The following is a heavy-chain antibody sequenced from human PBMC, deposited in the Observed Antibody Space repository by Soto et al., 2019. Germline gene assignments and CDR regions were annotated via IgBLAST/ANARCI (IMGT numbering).Heavy chain of an antibody. CDR1: GFTFSSYS. Sequence: EVQLVESGGGLVKPGGSLRLSCAASGFTFSSYSMNWVRHAPGKGLEWVSSISSSSSYIYYADSVKGRFTISRDNAKNSLYLQMNSLRAEDTAVYYCARDLGCSGGSCYVEYFQHWGQGTLVTVSS. D-gene: IGHD2-15*01. CDR3: ARDLGCSGGSCYVEYFQH. CDR2: ISSSSSYI. V-gene: IGHV3-21*01. J-gene: IGHJ1*01.